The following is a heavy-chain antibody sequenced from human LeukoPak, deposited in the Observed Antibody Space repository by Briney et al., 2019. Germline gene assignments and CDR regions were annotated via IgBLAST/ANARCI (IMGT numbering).Heavy chain of an antibody. CDR3: ARGTGYSSGWSFVY. D-gene: IGHD6-19*01. J-gene: IGHJ4*02. Sequence: GGSLRLSCAASGFTFSSYAMHWVRQAPGKGLEWVAVISYDGSNKYYADSVKGRFTISRDNSKNTLYLQMNSLRAEDTAVYYCARGTGYSSGWSFVYWGQGTLVTVSS. CDR2: ISYDGSNK. V-gene: IGHV3-30-3*01. CDR1: GFTFSSYA.